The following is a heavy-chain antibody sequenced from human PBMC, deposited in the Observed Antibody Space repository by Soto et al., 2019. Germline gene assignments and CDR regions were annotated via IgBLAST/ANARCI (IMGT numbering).Heavy chain of an antibody. CDR1: VFTFRSYG. CDR2: IWYDGSNK. J-gene: IGHJ4*02. CDR3: ARDPRSLGYFDY. Sequence: PGGSLRLSYAASVFTFRSYGMHWVRQAPGRGLEWVAVIWYDGSNKYYADSVKGRFTISRDNSKNTLYLQMNSLRAEDTAVYYCARDPRSLGYFDYWGQGTLVTVSS. V-gene: IGHV3-33*01.